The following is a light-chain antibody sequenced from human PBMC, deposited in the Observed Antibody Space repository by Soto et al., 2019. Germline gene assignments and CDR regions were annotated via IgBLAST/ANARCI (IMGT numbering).Light chain of an antibody. V-gene: IGKV3-20*01. CDR2: AAS. CDR3: QQYYASSWT. J-gene: IGKJ1*01. Sequence: EIVLTQSPGTLSLSPGERATLSCRASQSISSTYLAWYRQKPGQAPRLLIYAASSRATGIPDRFSGSGSGTDFTLTISRLEPEAFAVYYCQQYYASSWTFRQGTRVEIK. CDR1: QSISSTY.